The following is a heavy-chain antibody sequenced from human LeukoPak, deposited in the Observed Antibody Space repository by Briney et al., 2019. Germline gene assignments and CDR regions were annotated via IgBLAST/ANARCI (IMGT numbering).Heavy chain of an antibody. CDR3: ARDRGYGKTIHNHCGVDV. D-gene: IGHD6-25*01. CDR2: IYTSGTP. V-gene: IGHV4-4*07. CDR1: GGSISSYY. J-gene: IGHJ6*02. Sequence: SETLSLTCTVSGGSISSYYWSWVRQPAGKGLEWIGRIYTSGTPDYNPSLMSRVTMSVDTSKKQFSLNLSSVTAADTAVYFCARDRGYGKTIHNHCGVDVWGQGTTVTVSS.